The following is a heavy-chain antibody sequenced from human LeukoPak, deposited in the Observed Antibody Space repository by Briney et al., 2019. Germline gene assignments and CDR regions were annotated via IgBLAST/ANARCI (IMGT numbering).Heavy chain of an antibody. CDR3: ARDYGDSPDAFDI. CDR1: GFTFSSYW. D-gene: IGHD4-17*01. CDR2: IKQDGSET. V-gene: IGHV3-7*01. Sequence: GGSLRLSCAASGFTFSSYWMSWVRQAPGKGLEWVANIKQDGSETYYVDSVKGRFTISRDNAKNSLYLQMNSLRAEDTAVYYCARDYGDSPDAFDIWGQGTMVTVSS. J-gene: IGHJ3*02.